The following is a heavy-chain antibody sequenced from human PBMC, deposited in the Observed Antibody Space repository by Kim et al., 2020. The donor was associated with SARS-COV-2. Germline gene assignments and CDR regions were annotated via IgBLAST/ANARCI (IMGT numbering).Heavy chain of an antibody. CDR3: ARGRSGPDY. J-gene: IGHJ4*02. D-gene: IGHD6-19*01. Sequence: NTNYAQKLQGRVTMTTDTSTSTADMERRSLRSDDTAVYYCARGRSGPDYWGQGTLVTVSS. V-gene: IGHV1-18*01. CDR2: NT.